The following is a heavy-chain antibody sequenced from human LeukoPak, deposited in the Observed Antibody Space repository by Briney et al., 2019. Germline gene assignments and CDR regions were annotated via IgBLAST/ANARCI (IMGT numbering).Heavy chain of an antibody. V-gene: IGHV4-31*03. CDR2: VYYSGST. CDR1: DGSISRAGYF. D-gene: IGHD3-16*01. Sequence: SQTLSLTCTVSDGSISRAGYFWSWIRQHPGKGLEWIGYVYYSGSTYYNPSLKSRVSISIDTSKNQFSLKLNSVTAADTAVYYCAREFADSNWFDPWGQGTLVTVSS. CDR3: AREFADSNWFDP. J-gene: IGHJ5*02.